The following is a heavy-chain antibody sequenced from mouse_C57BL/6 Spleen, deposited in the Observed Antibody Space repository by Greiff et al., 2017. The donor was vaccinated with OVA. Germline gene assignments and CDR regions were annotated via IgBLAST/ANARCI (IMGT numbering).Heavy chain of an antibody. CDR2: IDPSDSYT. CDR3: ARKRGNRDYFDY. CDR1: GYTFTSYW. J-gene: IGHJ2*01. V-gene: IGHV1-69*01. Sequence: QVHVKQPGAELVMPGASVKLSCKASGYTFTSYWMHWVKQRPGQGLEWIGEIDPSDSYTNYNQKFKGKSTLTVDKSSSTAYMQLSSLTSEDSAVYYCARKRGNRDYFDYWGQGTTLTVSS. D-gene: IGHD6-1*01.